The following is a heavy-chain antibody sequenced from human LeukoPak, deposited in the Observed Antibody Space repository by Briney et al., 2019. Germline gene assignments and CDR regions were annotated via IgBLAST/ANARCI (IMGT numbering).Heavy chain of an antibody. V-gene: IGHV1-18*04. CDR3: ARDLVGATDFDY. CDR1: GYAFTGYY. Sequence: GASVKVSCKASGYAFTGYYMHWVRQAPGQGLEWMGWISAYNGNTNYAQKLQGRVTMTTDTSTSTAYMELSSLRSEDTAVYYCARDLVGATDFDYWGQGTLVTVSS. J-gene: IGHJ4*02. CDR2: ISAYNGNT. D-gene: IGHD1-26*01.